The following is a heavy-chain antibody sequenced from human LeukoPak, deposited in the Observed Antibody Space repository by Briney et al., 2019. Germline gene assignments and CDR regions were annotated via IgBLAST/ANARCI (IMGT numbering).Heavy chain of an antibody. CDR2: IYYSGST. CDR1: GCSISSYY. Sequence: SETLSLTCTVSGCSISSYYWSWIRQPPGKGLEWIGYIYYSGSTNYNPSLKSRVTISVDTSKNQFSLKLSSGTAADTAVYYCARVRGYSYGSYYYYYYGMDVWGEGTTVTVSS. J-gene: IGHJ6*04. V-gene: IGHV4-59*08. CDR3: ARVRGYSYGSYYYYYYGMDV. D-gene: IGHD5-18*01.